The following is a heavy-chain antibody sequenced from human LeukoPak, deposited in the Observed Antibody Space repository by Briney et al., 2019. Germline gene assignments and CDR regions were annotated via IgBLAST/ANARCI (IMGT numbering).Heavy chain of an antibody. CDR3: ASSSQGVVIPPYYYMDV. D-gene: IGHD2-2*01. J-gene: IGHJ6*03. V-gene: IGHV1-69*05. CDR1: GGTFSSYA. CDR2: IIPIFGTA. Sequence: WASVKVSCKASGGTFSSYAISWVRQAPGQGLEWMGGIIPIFGTANYAQKLQGRVTMTTDTSTSTAYMELKSLGSDDAAVYYCASSSQGVVIPPYYYMDVWGKGTTVTVSS.